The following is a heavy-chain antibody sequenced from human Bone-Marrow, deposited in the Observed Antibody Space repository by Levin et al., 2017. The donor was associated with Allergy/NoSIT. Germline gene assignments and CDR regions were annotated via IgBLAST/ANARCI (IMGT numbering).Heavy chain of an antibody. D-gene: IGHD3-10*01. CDR2: IIPILGIS. V-gene: IGHV1-69*04. Sequence: SVKVSCKASGGTISKHAISWVRQAPGQGLECMGRIIPILGISNSAQRFQDRVRITADTSTNTAYMEVNNLRSDDTAIYYSAIDRTPLGRGVLITGYEKLEYRGQGTLVNVSS. CDR1: GGTISKHA. CDR3: AIDRTPLGRGVLITGYEKLEY. J-gene: IGHJ4*02.